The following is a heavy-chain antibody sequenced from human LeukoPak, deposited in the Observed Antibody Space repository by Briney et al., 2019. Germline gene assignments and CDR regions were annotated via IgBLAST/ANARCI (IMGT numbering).Heavy chain of an antibody. V-gene: IGHV7-4-1*02. CDR1: GYTFTSYA. CDR3: ASKIAWWALDI. CDR2: INTNTGNP. D-gene: IGHD2-8*02. Sequence: GASVKVSCKASGYTFTSYAMNWVRQAPGQGLEWTGWINTNTGNPTYAQGFTGRFVFSLDTSVSTAYLQISSLKAEDTAVYYCASKIAWWALDIWGQGTMVTVSS. J-gene: IGHJ3*02.